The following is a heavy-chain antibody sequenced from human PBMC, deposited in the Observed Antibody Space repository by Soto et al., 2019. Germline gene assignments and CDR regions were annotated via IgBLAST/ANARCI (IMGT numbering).Heavy chain of an antibody. J-gene: IGHJ4*02. D-gene: IGHD3-10*01. Sequence: VQVVASGGGLVQPGRSLRLSCAVSGFRFEQYVMHWVRQAPGKGLECVSTVSPTGDTVAYADSVEGRFTVSRYNAKNSLYLQMNSLKGYDTAFYYWLNDAPSGSIDYWGQGTLVTVSS. CDR1: GFRFEQYV. V-gene: IGHV3-9*01. CDR2: VSPTGDTV. CDR3: LNDAPSGSIDY.